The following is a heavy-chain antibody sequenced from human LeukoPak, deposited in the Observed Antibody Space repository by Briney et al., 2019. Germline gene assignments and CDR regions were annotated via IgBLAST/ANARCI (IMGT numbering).Heavy chain of an antibody. V-gene: IGHV3-74*01. J-gene: IGHJ4*02. CDR3: VRSLTGLDDY. CDR2: NNRGGSTT. CDR1: GFTLSSHW. D-gene: IGHD3-9*01. Sequence: QSGGSLRLSCAAYGFTLSSHWIHWVPQPPGKGLVWVSRNNRGGSTTNYADSVKGRFIISRDNAKNTRYLQMNSLRVEDTGVYFCVRSLTGLDDYWGQGSLVSVSS.